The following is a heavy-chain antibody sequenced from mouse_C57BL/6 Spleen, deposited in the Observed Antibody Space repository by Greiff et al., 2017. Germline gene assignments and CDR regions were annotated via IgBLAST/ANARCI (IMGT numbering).Heavy chain of an antibody. CDR3: ARAGTDFDY. V-gene: IGHV1-76*01. CDR1: GYTFTDYY. J-gene: IGHJ2*01. Sequence: QVQLKQSGAELVRPGASVKLSCKASGYTFTDYYINWVKQRPGQGLEWIARIYPGSGNTYYNEKFKGKATLTAEKSSSTAYMQLSSLTSEDSAVYFCARAGTDFDYWGQGTTLTVSS. CDR2: IYPGSGNT. D-gene: IGHD4-1*01.